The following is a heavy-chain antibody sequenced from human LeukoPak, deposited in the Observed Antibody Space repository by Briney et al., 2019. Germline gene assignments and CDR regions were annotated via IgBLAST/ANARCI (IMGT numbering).Heavy chain of an antibody. Sequence: GASVKVSCKASGYTFTSYAMNWVRQAPGQGLEWMGWINTNTGNPTYAQGFTGRFVFSLDTSVSTAYLQISSLKAEDTAVYYCARANSRFLRFLEWLSPYYFDYWGQGTLVTVSS. V-gene: IGHV7-4-1*02. CDR1: GYTFTSYA. D-gene: IGHD3-3*01. J-gene: IGHJ4*02. CDR2: INTNTGNP. CDR3: ARANSRFLRFLEWLSPYYFDY.